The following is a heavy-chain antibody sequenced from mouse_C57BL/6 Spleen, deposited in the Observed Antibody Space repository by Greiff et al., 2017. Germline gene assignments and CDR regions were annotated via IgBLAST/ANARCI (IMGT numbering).Heavy chain of an antibody. CDR2: IDPENGDT. CDR1: GFNIKDDY. CDR3: TPRDYYSNFYAMDY. Sequence: VQLKQSGAELVRPGASVKLSCTASGFNIKDDYMHWVKQRPEQGLEWIGWIDPENGDTEYASKFQGKATITADTSSNTAYLQLSSLTSEDTAVYYCTPRDYYSNFYAMDYWGQGTSVTVSS. D-gene: IGHD2-5*01. J-gene: IGHJ4*01. V-gene: IGHV14-4*01.